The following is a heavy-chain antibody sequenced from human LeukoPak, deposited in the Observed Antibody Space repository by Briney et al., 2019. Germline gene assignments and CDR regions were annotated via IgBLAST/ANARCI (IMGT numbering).Heavy chain of an antibody. Sequence: GGSLRLSCAASGFSFSGYWMTWVRQAPGKGLEWVANIKEDGSEKYYADFVKGRFTISRDNAKNSLDLQMNSLRAEDTAVYYCARWHYYDSSGYRVDYWGQGTLVTVSS. CDR3: ARWHYYDSSGYRVDY. D-gene: IGHD3-22*01. J-gene: IGHJ4*02. CDR2: IKEDGSEK. V-gene: IGHV3-7*01. CDR1: GFSFSGYW.